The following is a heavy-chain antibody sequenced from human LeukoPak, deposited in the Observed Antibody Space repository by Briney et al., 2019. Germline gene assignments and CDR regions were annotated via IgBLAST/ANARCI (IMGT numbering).Heavy chain of an antibody. D-gene: IGHD3-22*01. CDR2: ISGSGGST. CDR3: AKDLKYDSSGYYPLTYDY. V-gene: IGHV3-23*01. CDR1: GFTFSSYA. J-gene: IGHJ4*02. Sequence: QPGGSLRLSCAASGFTFSSYAMSWVRQAPGKGLEWVSAISGSGGSTYYADSAKGRFTISRDNSKNTLYLQMNSLRAEDTAVYYCAKDLKYDSSGYYPLTYDYWGQGTLVTVSS.